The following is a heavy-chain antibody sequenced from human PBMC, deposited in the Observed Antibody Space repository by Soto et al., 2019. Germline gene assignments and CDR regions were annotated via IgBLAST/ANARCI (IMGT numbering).Heavy chain of an antibody. V-gene: IGHV1-2*04. CDR3: ARGDSTDCSNGVCSFFYNHDMDV. CDR1: GYSFTNYH. Sequence: GASVKVSCKASGYSFTNYHINWVRQAPGQGLEWLGRINPKSGGTSTAQKFQGWVTMTTATSISTASMELTRLTSDDTAIYYCARGDSTDCSNGVCSFFYNHDMDVWGQGTTVTVSS. D-gene: IGHD2-8*01. J-gene: IGHJ6*02. CDR2: INPKSGGT.